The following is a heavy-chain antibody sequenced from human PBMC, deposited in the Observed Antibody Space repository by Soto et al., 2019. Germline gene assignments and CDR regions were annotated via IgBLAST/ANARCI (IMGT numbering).Heavy chain of an antibody. CDR1: GFTVSSNF. Sequence: EVQLVESGGGVVQPGGSLRLSCAASGFTVSSNFVSWVRQAPGKGLEWVSVIYNDGSTYYAASVTGRFTISRHISENTVYLQMNGLRAEDKAVYYCAREQRQWGTFDIWGQGTMVTVSS. J-gene: IGHJ3*02. CDR2: IYNDGST. D-gene: IGHD6-19*01. V-gene: IGHV3-53*04. CDR3: AREQRQWGTFDI.